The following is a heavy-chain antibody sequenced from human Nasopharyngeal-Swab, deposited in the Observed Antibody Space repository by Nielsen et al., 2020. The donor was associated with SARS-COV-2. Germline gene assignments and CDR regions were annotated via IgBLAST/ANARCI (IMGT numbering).Heavy chain of an antibody. CDR2: ISSSSSYT. CDR3: ARGTATGWLDP. D-gene: IGHD4-17*01. V-gene: IGHV3-11*05. CDR1: GFTFSDYY. J-gene: IGHJ5*02. Sequence: GGSLRLSCAASGFTFSDYYMSWIRQAPGKGLEWVSYISSSSSYTNYADSVKGRFTISRDNAKNSLYLQMNSLRAEDTAVYYCARGTATGWLDPWGQGTLVTVSS.